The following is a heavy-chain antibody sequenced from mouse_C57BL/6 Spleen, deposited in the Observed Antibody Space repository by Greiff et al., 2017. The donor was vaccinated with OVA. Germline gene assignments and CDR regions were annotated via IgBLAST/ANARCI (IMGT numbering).Heavy chain of an antibody. CDR2: IDPSASYN. Sequence: QVQLQQPGAELVMPGASVKLSCKASGYTFTSYWMHWVKQRPGQGLEWIGEIDPSASYNNYNQKFKGKSTLTVDKSSSTAYMQLSSLTSEDSAVYYCARGNANWDFAYWGQGTLVTVSA. J-gene: IGHJ3*01. CDR1: GYTFTSYW. CDR3: ARGNANWDFAY. D-gene: IGHD4-1*01. V-gene: IGHV1-69*01.